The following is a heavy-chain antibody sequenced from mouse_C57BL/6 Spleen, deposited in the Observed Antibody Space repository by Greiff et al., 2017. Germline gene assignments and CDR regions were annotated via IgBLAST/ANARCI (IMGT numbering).Heavy chain of an antibody. CDR3: ARSGYYGSSGGYAMDY. D-gene: IGHD1-1*01. Sequence: QVQLQQSGPELVKPGASVKLSCKASGYTFTSYDINWVKQRPGQGLEWIGWIYPRDGSTKYNEKFKGKATLTVDTSSSTAYMELHSLTSEDSAVYFCARSGYYGSSGGYAMDYWGQGTSITVSS. J-gene: IGHJ4*01. CDR2: IYPRDGST. V-gene: IGHV1-85*01. CDR1: GYTFTSYD.